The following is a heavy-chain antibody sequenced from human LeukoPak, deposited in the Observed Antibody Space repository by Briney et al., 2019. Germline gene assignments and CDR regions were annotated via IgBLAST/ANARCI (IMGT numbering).Heavy chain of an antibody. Sequence: ASVKVSCKASGYTFTGYFMHWVRQAPGQGLEWMGRINPNSGGTNNAQKFQGRVTITRDTSMSTAYMELSRLRSDDTAVYYCARDKAKSEAAAGFWGQGTLVTVSS. V-gene: IGHV1-2*02. CDR1: GYTFTGYF. J-gene: IGHJ4*02. CDR2: INPNSGGT. CDR3: ARDKAKSEAAAGF. D-gene: IGHD6-13*01.